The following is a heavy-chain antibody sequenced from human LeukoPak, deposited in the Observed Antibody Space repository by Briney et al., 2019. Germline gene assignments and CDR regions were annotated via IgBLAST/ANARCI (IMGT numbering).Heavy chain of an antibody. Sequence: GGSLRLSCAASGFTFSSYAMSWVRQAPGKGLEWVSCISSNGASTYYVDSVKGRFTISRDNSKNTLFLQMNSLRAEDTAVYYCAKRGSVGPLGHFDYWGQGTLVTVSS. D-gene: IGHD2-15*01. V-gene: IGHV3-23*01. J-gene: IGHJ4*02. CDR1: GFTFSSYA. CDR3: AKRGSVGPLGHFDY. CDR2: ISSNGAST.